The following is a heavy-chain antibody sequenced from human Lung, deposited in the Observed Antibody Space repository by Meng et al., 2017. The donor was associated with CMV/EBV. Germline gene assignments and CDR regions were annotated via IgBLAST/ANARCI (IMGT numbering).Heavy chain of an antibody. J-gene: IGHJ6*01. CDR3: AKNGGSYDFWSGQLRPNYGMDV. V-gene: IGHV3-30*02. CDR1: GFTFSSYG. Sequence: GESXKISCAASGFTFSSYGMHWVRQAPGKGLEWVAFIRYDGSNKYYADSVKGRFTISRDNSKNTLYLQMNSLRAEDTAVYYCAKNGGSYDFWSGQLRPNYGMDVWGPGNTVHVSS. D-gene: IGHD3-3*01. CDR2: IRYDGSNK.